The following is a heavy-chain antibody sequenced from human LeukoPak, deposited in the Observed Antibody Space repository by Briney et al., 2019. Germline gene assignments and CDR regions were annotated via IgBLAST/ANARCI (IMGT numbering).Heavy chain of an antibody. CDR2: INHSGST. CDR3: ARGNPHSNNDY. CDR1: GGSFSGYY. V-gene: IGHV4-34*01. D-gene: IGHD4-11*01. J-gene: IGHJ4*02. Sequence: SETLSLTCAVYGGSFSGYYWCWIRQPPGKGLEWIGEINHSGSTNYNPSLKSRVTISVDTSKNQFSLKLSSVTAADTAVYYCARGNPHSNNDYWGQGTLVTVSS.